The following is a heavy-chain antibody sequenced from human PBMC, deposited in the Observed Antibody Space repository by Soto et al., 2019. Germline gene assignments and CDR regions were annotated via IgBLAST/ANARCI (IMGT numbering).Heavy chain of an antibody. D-gene: IGHD3-22*01. CDR2: VRGRGDIT. J-gene: IGHJ6*02. Sequence: EVQLLESGGGLVQPGESLRLSCAASGFTFSNYAMTWVRQAQGKGLEWVAAVRGRGDITYYADSVKGRFTISRDNARNRLYLQLSSLRVDDTAEYYCAKNYDTIGYYYYGMDVWGQGTTVTVSS. CDR3: AKNYDTIGYYYYGMDV. V-gene: IGHV3-23*01. CDR1: GFTFSNYA.